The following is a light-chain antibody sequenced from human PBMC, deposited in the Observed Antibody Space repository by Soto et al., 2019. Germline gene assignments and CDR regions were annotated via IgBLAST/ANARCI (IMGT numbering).Light chain of an antibody. J-gene: IGLJ1*01. CDR1: SSDVGGYNY. CDR3: SSYTSSSTYV. Sequence: QSALTRPASGSGSPGQSITISCTGTSSDVGGYNYVSWYQQHPGKAPKLMIYDVSNRPSGVSNRFSGSKSGNTASLTISGLQAEDEADYYCSSYTSSSTYVFGTGTKVTV. CDR2: DVS. V-gene: IGLV2-14*01.